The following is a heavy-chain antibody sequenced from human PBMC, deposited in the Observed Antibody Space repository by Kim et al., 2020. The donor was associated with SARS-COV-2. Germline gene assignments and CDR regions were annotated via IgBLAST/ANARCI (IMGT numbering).Heavy chain of an antibody. CDR3: ARSGPSITGFDY. V-gene: IGHV1-18*01. Sequence: TNYAHKLQCRVTMNTDTSTNTAYMELRSLRSDDTAIYYCARSGPSITGFDYWGQGTLVTVSS. CDR2: T. J-gene: IGHJ4*02. D-gene: IGHD1-20*01.